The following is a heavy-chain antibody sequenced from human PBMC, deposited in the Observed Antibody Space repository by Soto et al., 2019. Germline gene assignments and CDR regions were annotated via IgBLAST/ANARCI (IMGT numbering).Heavy chain of an antibody. Sequence: QVQLQESGPGLVKPSQTLSLTCTVSGGSISSGGYYWSWIRQHPGKGLEWIGYIYYSGSTYYNPSLKSRVTISVDTSKNQFSLKLSSVPAADTAVYYCASQAEYCSSTSCYGGGFDYWGQGTLVTVSS. V-gene: IGHV4-31*03. CDR2: IYYSGST. CDR1: GGSISSGGYY. D-gene: IGHD2-2*01. CDR3: ASQAEYCSSTSCYGGGFDY. J-gene: IGHJ4*02.